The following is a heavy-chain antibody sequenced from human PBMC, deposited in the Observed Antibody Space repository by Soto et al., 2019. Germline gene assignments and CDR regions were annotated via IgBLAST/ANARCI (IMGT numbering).Heavy chain of an antibody. CDR2: IYYSGST. CDR3: PRRYGSPIAY. D-gene: IGHD1-26*01. CDR1: GGTISSWY. V-gene: IGHV4-59*08. Sequence: PSETLSLTCTVSGGTISSWYWSWIRQPPGKGLEWIGYIYYSGSTNCNPSLKSRVTISVDTSKNQFSLKLSSVTAAATAVYDCPRRYGSPIAYWGQGTLVPVSS. J-gene: IGHJ4*02.